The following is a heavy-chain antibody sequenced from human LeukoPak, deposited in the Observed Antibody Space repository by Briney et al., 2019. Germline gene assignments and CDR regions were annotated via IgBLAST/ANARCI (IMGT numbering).Heavy chain of an antibody. CDR2: ISSSSSYI. D-gene: IGHD2-2*01. V-gene: IGHV3-21*01. Sequence: GSLRLSCAASGFTFSSYSMNWVRQAPGKGLEWVSSISSSSSYIYYADSVKGRFTISRDNAKNSLYLQMNSLRAEDTAVYYCARDLVGRYCSSTSCTTIDYFDYWGQGTLVTVPS. CDR3: ARDLVGRYCSSTSCTTIDYFDY. CDR1: GFTFSSYS. J-gene: IGHJ4*02.